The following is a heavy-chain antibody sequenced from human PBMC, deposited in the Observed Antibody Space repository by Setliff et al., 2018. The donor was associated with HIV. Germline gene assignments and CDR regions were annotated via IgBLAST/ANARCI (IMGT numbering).Heavy chain of an antibody. CDR3: AKGAGFYGDYTFDY. J-gene: IGHJ4*02. CDR2: INPNNGGT. D-gene: IGHD4-17*01. CDR1: GYSFTGYY. Sequence: ASVKVSCKASGYSFTGYYIHWVRQAPGQGLEWMGRINPNNGGTNYAQKFQDRATMTRDTSISTAYMELSSLTSDDTAVYYCAKGAGFYGDYTFDYWGQGHLVTVSS. V-gene: IGHV1-2*06.